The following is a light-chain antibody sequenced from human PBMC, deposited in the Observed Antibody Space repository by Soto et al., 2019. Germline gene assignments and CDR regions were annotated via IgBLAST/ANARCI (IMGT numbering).Light chain of an antibody. CDR1: SSNVGGNT. J-gene: IGLJ1*01. CDR3: SSYSISDTPYV. Sequence: QSVLTQPPSASGTPGQGVTISCSGSSSNVGGNTVNWYQHLPGTAPKLLMYFDSQRPSGVPDRFSGSKSGTSASLAITGLQSEDEADYYCSSYSISDTPYVFGGGTKVTVL. V-gene: IGLV1-44*01. CDR2: FDS.